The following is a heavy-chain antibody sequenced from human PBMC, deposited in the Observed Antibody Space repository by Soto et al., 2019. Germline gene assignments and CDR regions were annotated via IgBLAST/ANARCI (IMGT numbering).Heavy chain of an antibody. CDR2: ISGGGSST. CDR3: AKVPGYDYVWGTYYYFDY. V-gene: IGHV3-23*01. CDR1: GFTFNNYA. D-gene: IGHD3-16*01. J-gene: IGHJ4*02. Sequence: QPGGSLRLSCAASGFTFNNYAMSWVRQAPGKGLEWVSSISGGGSSTYYADSVKGRFTISRDNSKNTLYLQMNSLRAEDTAVYYCAKVPGYDYVWGTYYYFDYWGLGAQVTVSS.